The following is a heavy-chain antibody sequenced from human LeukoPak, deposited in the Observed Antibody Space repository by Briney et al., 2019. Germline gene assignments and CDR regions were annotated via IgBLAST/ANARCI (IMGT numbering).Heavy chain of an antibody. V-gene: IGHV4-39*07. J-gene: IGHJ4*02. Sequence: SETLSLTCTVSGGSISSSSYYWGWIRQPPGKGLEWIGSIYYSGSTNYNPSLKSRVTISVDTSKNQFSLKLSSVTAADTAVYYCARGRSSSENFDYWGQGTLVTVSS. CDR3: ARGRSSSENFDY. CDR2: IYYSGST. D-gene: IGHD6-6*01. CDR1: GGSISSSSYY.